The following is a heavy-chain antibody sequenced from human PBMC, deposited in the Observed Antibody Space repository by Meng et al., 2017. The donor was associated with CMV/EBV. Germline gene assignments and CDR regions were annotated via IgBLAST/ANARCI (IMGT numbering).Heavy chain of an antibody. Sequence: SETLSLTCTVSGGSISSYYWSWIRQPPGKGLEWIGYIYYSGSTNYNPSLKSRVTISVDTSKNQFSLKLSSVTAADTAVYYCARDSKVVVVPAAIGPGWNYYYYGMDVWGQGTTVTVSS. CDR3: ARDSKVVVVPAAIGPGWNYYYYGMDV. D-gene: IGHD2-2*01. J-gene: IGHJ6*02. V-gene: IGHV4-59*01. CDR2: IYYSGST. CDR1: GGSISSYY.